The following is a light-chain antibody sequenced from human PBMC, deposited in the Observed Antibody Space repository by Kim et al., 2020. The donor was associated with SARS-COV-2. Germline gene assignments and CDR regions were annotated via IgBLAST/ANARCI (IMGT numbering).Light chain of an antibody. CDR1: RSDVGAYNY. Sequence: QSALTQPASLSGSPGQSITISCTGTRSDVGAYNYVSWYQQHPGKAPKFMIYDVTKRPSGVSNRFSGSKCGNTASLTISGLQADDEADYYCSSYTTSSTWVFGGGTQLTVL. J-gene: IGLJ3*02. V-gene: IGLV2-14*03. CDR2: DVT. CDR3: SSYTTSSTWV.